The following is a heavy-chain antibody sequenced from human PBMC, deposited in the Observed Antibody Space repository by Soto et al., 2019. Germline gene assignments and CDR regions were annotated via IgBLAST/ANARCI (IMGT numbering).Heavy chain of an antibody. J-gene: IGHJ4*02. D-gene: IGHD2-8*02. V-gene: IGHV3-7*05. CDR1: GFTFTRYY. Sequence: PGGSLRLSCAPSGFTFTRYYMSWVRQAPGKGLEWVANINQDGSEKYYVDSVKGRFTISRDNAENSLFLQMNSLRAEDTAVYYCARWSTGFDYWAREPWSPSPQ. CDR2: INQDGSEK. CDR3: ARWSTGFDY.